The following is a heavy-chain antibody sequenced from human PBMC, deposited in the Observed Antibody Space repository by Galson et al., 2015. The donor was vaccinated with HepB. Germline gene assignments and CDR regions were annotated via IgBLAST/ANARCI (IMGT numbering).Heavy chain of an antibody. CDR1: GYTFTSYA. V-gene: IGHV1-3*01. J-gene: IGHJ4*02. CDR3: ARVSPQSSGYLDY. D-gene: IGHD5-12*01. CDR2: INAGNGNT. Sequence: SVKVSCKASGYTFTSYAMHWVRQAPGQRLEWMGWINAGNGNTKYSQKFQGRVTITRDTSASTAYMELSSLRSEDTAVYYCARVSPQSSGYLDYWGQGTLVTVSS.